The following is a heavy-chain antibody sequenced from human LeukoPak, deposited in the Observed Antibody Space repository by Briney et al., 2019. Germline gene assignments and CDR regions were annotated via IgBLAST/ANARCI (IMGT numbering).Heavy chain of an antibody. CDR1: GFSLSTSGMR. V-gene: IGHV2-70*04. CDR2: TDWDDDK. CDR3: ARVPYSSGWYYFDY. J-gene: IGHJ4*02. D-gene: IGHD6-19*01. Sequence: SGPTLVNPTQTLTLTCTFPGFSLSTSGMRVSWIRQPPGKALEWLARTDWDDDKFYSTSLKTRLTISKDTSKNQVVLTMTNMDPVDTATYYCARVPYSSGWYYFDYWGQGTLVTVSS.